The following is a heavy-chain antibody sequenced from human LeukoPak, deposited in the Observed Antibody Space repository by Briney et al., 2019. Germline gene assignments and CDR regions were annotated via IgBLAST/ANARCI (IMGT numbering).Heavy chain of an antibody. J-gene: IGHJ3*02. D-gene: IGHD1-26*01. V-gene: IGHV3-21*04. CDR3: AKGGYYDLDAFDI. CDR2: ISSSSSYI. CDR1: GFTFSSYS. Sequence: GGSLRLSCAASGFTFSSYSMNWVRQAPGKGLEWVSSISSSSSYIYYADSVKGRFTISRDNAKNSLYLQMNSLRAEDTALYYCAKGGYYDLDAFDIRGQGTMVTVSS.